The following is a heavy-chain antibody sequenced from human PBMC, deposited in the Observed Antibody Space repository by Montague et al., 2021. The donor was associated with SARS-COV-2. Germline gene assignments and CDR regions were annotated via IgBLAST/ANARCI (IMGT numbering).Heavy chain of an antibody. V-gene: IGHV4-4*07. Sequence: WFGRIYNSASPSYNPSLQRRVTMSVDTSKNHFSLKLRSVTAADASVSYCVRDQVRSNWNYSDYWGQGTMVTVSS. CDR3: VRDQVRSNWNYSDY. D-gene: IGHD1-20*01. CDR2: IYNSASP. J-gene: IGHJ4*02.